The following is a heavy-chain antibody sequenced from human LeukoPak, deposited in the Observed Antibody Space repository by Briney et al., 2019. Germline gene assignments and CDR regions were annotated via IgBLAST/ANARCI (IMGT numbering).Heavy chain of an antibody. D-gene: IGHD1-7*01. CDR2: MSQSGTT. CDR3: ARDQGGTTNKAFDI. Sequence: SETLSLTCTVSGGSISSYYWSWIRQPAGKGLELIGRMSQSGTTNYNPSLKSRVTMSVDTSKNQFSLKLSSVTAADTALYYCARDQGGTTNKAFDIWGQGTMVTVSS. V-gene: IGHV4-4*07. CDR1: GGSISSYY. J-gene: IGHJ3*02.